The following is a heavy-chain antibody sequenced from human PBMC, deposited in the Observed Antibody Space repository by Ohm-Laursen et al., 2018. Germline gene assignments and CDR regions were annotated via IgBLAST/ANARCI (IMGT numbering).Heavy chain of an antibody. CDR3: ARDCDTSSHHGWFDP. D-gene: IGHD3-22*01. V-gene: IGHV3-66*01. CDR1: GFTVSRNY. CDR2: IYSSGST. Sequence: SLRLSCAASGFTVSRNYMSWVRQAPGKGLEWVSLIYSSGSTYYADSVKGRFTVSRDNSKNTVYLQMNSLRVDDTAIYYCARDCDTSSHHGWFDPWGQGTLVTVSS. J-gene: IGHJ5*02.